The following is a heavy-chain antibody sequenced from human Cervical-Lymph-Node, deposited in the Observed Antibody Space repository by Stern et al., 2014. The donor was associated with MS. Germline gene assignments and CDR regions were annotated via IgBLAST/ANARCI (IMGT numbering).Heavy chain of an antibody. D-gene: IGHD1-26*01. CDR3: ATDHRIVGPTDAFDI. Sequence: VQLVQSGAEVKKPGASVKVSCKVSGYTLTELSMHWVRQAPGKGLEWMGCFDPEDGETIYAQKFQGRVTMTEDTSTDTAYMELSSLRSEDTALYYCATDHRIVGPTDAFDIWGQGTMVTVSS. CDR2: FDPEDGET. J-gene: IGHJ3*02. V-gene: IGHV1-24*01. CDR1: GYTLTELS.